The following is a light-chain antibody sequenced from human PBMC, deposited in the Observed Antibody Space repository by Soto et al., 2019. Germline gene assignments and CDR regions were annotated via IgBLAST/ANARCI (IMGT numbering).Light chain of an antibody. J-gene: IGLJ2*01. V-gene: IGLV2-8*01. CDR3: SSYAGSNVV. CDR1: SSDVGGYDY. Sequence: QSALTQPPSASGSPGQSVTISCTGTSSDVGGYDYVSWYQQHPGKAPKLMIYEVNKRPSGVPDRFSGSKSGNTASLTVSGFQAEDEADYYCSSYAGSNVVFGGGTKLTVL. CDR2: EVN.